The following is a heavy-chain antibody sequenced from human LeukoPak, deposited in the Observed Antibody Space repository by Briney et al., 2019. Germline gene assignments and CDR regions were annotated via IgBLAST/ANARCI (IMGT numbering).Heavy chain of an antibody. V-gene: IGHV1-8*01. CDR1: GYTFTSYD. CDR2: MNPNSGNT. CDR3: ARVNPINYYDSSGYYSGEIYNWFDP. J-gene: IGHJ5*02. D-gene: IGHD3-22*01. Sequence: ASVKVSCKASGYTFTSYDINRVRQATGQGLEWLGWMNPNSGNTGYAQKFQGRVTMTRNTSISTAYMELSSLRSEDTAVYYCARVNPINYYDSSGYYSGEIYNWFDPWGQGTLVTVSS.